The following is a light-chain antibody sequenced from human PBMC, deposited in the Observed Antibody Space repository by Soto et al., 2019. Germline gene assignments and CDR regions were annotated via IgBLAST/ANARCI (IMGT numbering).Light chain of an antibody. CDR3: QQYHTWPIT. J-gene: IGKJ4*01. CDR1: QVVSRK. Sequence: DIVMTQSPATLSVAPGERVTFSCRASQVVSRKLAWYQHKPGQAPRLLISGASTGATGIPARFSGSGSGTEFTLTISSLQSEDCAIYYCQQYHTWPITFGGGTKV. V-gene: IGKV3-15*01. CDR2: GAS.